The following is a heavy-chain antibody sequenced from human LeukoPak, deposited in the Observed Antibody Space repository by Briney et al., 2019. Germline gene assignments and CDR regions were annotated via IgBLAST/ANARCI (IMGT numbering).Heavy chain of an antibody. J-gene: IGHJ4*02. CDR1: GFTFSSYS. Sequence: GGSLRLSCAASGFTFSSYSMNWVRQAPGKGLEWVSSISSSSSYIYYADSVKGRFTISRDNAKNTLYLQMNSLRAEDTAVYYCALEEGTIAAALDYWGQGTLVTVSS. V-gene: IGHV3-21*01. D-gene: IGHD6-13*01. CDR2: ISSSSSYI. CDR3: ALEEGTIAAALDY.